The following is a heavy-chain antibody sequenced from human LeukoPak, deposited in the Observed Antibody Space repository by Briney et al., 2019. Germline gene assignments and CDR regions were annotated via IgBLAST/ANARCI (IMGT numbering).Heavy chain of an antibody. V-gene: IGHV3-23*01. CDR1: GFTFSSFA. J-gene: IGHJ4*02. CDR2: ISDRGGST. CDR3: AKRYSYLDY. D-gene: IGHD1-26*01. Sequence: GGSLRLSCAASGFTFSSFAMSWVRQAPGKGLEWVSSISDRGGSTYYADSVKGRFTISRDNPKNTLYLQMSSLRAEDTAVYYYAKRYSYLDYWGQGTLVIVSS.